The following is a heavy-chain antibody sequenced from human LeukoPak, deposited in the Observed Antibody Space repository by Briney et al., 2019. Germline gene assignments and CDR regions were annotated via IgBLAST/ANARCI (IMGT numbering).Heavy chain of an antibody. J-gene: IGHJ3*02. V-gene: IGHV3-21*01. Sequence: GGSLRLSCAASGFTFSDYTMNWVRQAPGKGLEWGSSISSGGTYKYYADSVKGRFTISRDNAQNLLYLQMNSLRAEDSSVYYCARPTTVTTISADAFDIWGQGTMVTVSS. CDR2: ISSGGTYK. CDR1: GFTFSDYT. D-gene: IGHD4-17*01. CDR3: ARPTTVTTISADAFDI.